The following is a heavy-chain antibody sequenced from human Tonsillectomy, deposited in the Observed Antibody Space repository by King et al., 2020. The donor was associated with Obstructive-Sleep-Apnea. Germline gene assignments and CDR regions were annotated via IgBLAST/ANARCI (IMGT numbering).Heavy chain of an antibody. Sequence: LQLQESGPGLLKPSHTLSLTGTVSGVAISSGGYYWSWIRQPPGKGLEWIGYIYYSVDTYYNPSLKIRVTVSVDTSQNQFSLKLSLVTAADTAVYYCARDPSGDNWFDPWGQGTLVTVSS. CDR2: IYYSVDT. J-gene: IGHJ5*02. CDR3: ARDPSGDNWFDP. V-gene: IGHV4-31*03. CDR1: GVAISSGGYY. D-gene: IGHD2-8*02.